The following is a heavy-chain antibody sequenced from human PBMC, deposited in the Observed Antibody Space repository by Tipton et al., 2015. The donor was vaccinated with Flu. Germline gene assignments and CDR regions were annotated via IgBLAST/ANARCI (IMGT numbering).Heavy chain of an antibody. CDR3: VRARTWNGEDF. D-gene: IGHD1-1*01. CDR1: GSSISNFIY. V-gene: IGHV4-38-2*02. CDR2: IDSGGSS. Sequence: QVQLVQSGAEAKPSETLSLICTVSGSSISNFIYWGWIRQPPGKGLEWIGYIDSGGSSYYHASLRRRVIISVDTSKNQFSLKVYSVTAADTAVYFCVRARTWNGEDFWGQGTLVTVSS. J-gene: IGHJ4*02.